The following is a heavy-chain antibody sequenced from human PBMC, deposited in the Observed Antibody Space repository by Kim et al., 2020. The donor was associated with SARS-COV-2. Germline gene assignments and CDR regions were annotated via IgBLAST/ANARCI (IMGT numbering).Heavy chain of an antibody. CDR3: ASHEPTTQTGYYAVDI. J-gene: IGHJ3*02. V-gene: IGHV4-59*13. CDR1: GASISSFY. CDR2: ICYSGST. Sequence: SETLSLTCTVSGASISSFYWSWIRQFSGQGLEWIGYICYSGSTYYNPSLERRVTISLDMSQNQFSLRLTSVTAADTAVYYCASHEPTTQTGYYAVDIWGQGTMVTVSS. D-gene: IGHD3-9*01.